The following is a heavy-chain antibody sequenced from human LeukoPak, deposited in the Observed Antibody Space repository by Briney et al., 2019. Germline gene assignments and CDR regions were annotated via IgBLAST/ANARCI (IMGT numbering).Heavy chain of an antibody. Sequence: SETLSLTCTVSGGSISSYYWSWIRQPPGKGLEWIGYIYYSGSTNYNPSLKSRVTISVDTSKNQFSLKLSSVTAADTAVYYCARGPQYSSGNFDYWGQGTLVNVSS. V-gene: IGHV4-59*01. CDR2: IYYSGST. D-gene: IGHD6-19*01. J-gene: IGHJ4*02. CDR1: GGSISSYY. CDR3: ARGPQYSSGNFDY.